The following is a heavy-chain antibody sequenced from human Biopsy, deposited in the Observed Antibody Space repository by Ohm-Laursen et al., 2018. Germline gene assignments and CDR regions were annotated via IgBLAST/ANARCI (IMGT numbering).Heavy chain of an antibody. CDR2: ISYTGYT. V-gene: IGHV4-59*11. CDR3: ARGSNDFGGLYFPR. D-gene: IGHD4-23*01. CDR1: GGAFTGHY. J-gene: IGHJ4*02. Sequence: TLSLTCTVSGGAFTGHYWSWIRQPPGKGLEWIGHISYTGYTSYNASLKSRVTISVDTSRNHFSLRLSSLTAADTAVYYCARGSNDFGGLYFPRWGQGTLLTVSS.